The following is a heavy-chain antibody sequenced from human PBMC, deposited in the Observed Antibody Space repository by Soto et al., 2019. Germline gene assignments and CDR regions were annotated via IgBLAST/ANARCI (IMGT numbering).Heavy chain of an antibody. D-gene: IGHD3-10*01. CDR1: GGSITSFY. CDR3: ARVNYGSGSYLHTFDY. Sequence: SETLSLTCTVSGGSITSFYWSWLRQSPGKGLEWIGYIYYTGSTVYSPSLKTRVTISLDTSKTQFSLKLTSVTAADTAVYFCARVNYGSGSYLHTFDYWGQGTPVTVSS. CDR2: IYYTGST. V-gene: IGHV4-59*01. J-gene: IGHJ4*02.